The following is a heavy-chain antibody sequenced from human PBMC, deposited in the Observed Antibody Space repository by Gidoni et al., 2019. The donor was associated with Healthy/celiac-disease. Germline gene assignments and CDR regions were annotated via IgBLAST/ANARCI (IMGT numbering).Heavy chain of an antibody. CDR1: GGSISSYY. Sequence: QVQLQESGPGLVKPSETLSLTCTVSGGSISSYYWSWIRQPPGKGLEWIGYIYYSGSTNYNPSLKSRVTISVDTSKNQFSLKLSSVTAADTAVYYCARTTVTTLLDYWGQGTLVTVSS. D-gene: IGHD4-17*01. CDR3: ARTTVTTLLDY. V-gene: IGHV4-59*08. CDR2: IYYSGST. J-gene: IGHJ4*02.